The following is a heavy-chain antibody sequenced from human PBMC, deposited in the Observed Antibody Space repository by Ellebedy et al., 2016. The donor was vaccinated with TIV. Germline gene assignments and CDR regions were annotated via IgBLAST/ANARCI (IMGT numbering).Heavy chain of an antibody. J-gene: IGHJ3*02. CDR1: GYTFTSYA. V-gene: IGHV1-18*01. CDR2: ISTYNGNT. CDR3: ARDGDIVAGGAFDI. Sequence: AASVKVSCKASGYTFTSYAISWVRQAPGQGLEWMGWISTYNGNTNYAQKLQGRVTMTTDTSTTTAYMELRSLRSDDTAVYFCARDGDIVAGGAFDIWGQGTMVTVSA. D-gene: IGHD2-15*01.